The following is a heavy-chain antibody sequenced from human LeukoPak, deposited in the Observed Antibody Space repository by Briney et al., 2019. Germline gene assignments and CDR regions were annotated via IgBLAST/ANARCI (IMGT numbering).Heavy chain of an antibody. CDR2: IKPNSGGT. Sequence: ASVKVSCKASGYTFTGYYMHWVRQAPGQGIEWMGWIKPNSGGTNYAKKFQSRVTMTRDTSISTAYMELSRLRSDDTAVYYCARDLMGLGSYYYYYYGMDVWGQGTSVTVSS. J-gene: IGHJ6*02. CDR3: ARDLMGLGSYYYYYYGMDV. CDR1: GYTFTGYY. D-gene: IGHD3-10*01. V-gene: IGHV1-2*02.